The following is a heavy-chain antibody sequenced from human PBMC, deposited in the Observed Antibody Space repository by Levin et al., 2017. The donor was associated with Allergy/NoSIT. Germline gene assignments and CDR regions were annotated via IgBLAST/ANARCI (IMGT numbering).Heavy chain of an antibody. CDR3: ARLSDSGYYVDY. J-gene: IGHJ4*02. V-gene: IGHV5-51*01. Sequence: GGSLRLSCKASGYTFTRYWIGWVRQMPGKGLEWMGIIYPSDSDTRYSPSFQGQVTISGDKSISTAYLQWSSLKASDTAIYYCARLSDSGYYVDYWGQGTLVTVSS. CDR2: IYPSDSDT. D-gene: IGHD3-3*01. CDR1: GYTFTRYW.